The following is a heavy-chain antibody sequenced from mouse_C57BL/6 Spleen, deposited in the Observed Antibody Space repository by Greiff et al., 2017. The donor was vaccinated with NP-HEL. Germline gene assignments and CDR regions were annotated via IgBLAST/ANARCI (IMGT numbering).Heavy chain of an antibody. Sequence: EVNLVASGGGLVKPGGSLKLSCAASGFTFSDYGMHWVRQAPEKGLEWVAYISSGSSTIYYADTVKGRFTISRDNAKNTLFLQMTSLRSEDTAMYYCAREALIFYYFDYWGQGTTLTVSS. V-gene: IGHV5-17*01. CDR3: AREALIFYYFDY. J-gene: IGHJ2*01. CDR1: GFTFSDYG. CDR2: ISSGSSTI.